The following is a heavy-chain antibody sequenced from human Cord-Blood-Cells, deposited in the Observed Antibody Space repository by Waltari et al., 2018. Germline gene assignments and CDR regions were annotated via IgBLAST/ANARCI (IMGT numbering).Heavy chain of an antibody. Sequence: QLQLQESGPGLVKPSETLSLTCTVSGGSISSSSYYWGWIRQPPGKGLEWIGSIYYSGSTYYNPSLKSRVTISVDTSKNQFSLKLSSVTAADTAVYYCARNLGWSYLEGDFDYWGQGTLVTVSS. CDR1: GGSISSSSYY. CDR3: ARNLGWSYLEGDFDY. CDR2: IYYSGST. J-gene: IGHJ4*02. V-gene: IGHV4-39*01. D-gene: IGHD1-26*01.